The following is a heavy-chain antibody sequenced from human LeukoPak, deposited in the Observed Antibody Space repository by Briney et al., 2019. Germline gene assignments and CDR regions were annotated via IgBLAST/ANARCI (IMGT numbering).Heavy chain of an antibody. CDR1: GFTFSSYS. J-gene: IGHJ4*02. CDR2: ISSSSSYI. D-gene: IGHD1-1*01. CDR3: ARSKDWNDSGFDY. V-gene: IGHV3-21*01. Sequence: GSLRLSCAASGFTFSSYSMNWVRQAPGKGLEWVSSISSSSSYIYYADSVKGRFTISRDNAKNSLYLQMNSLRAEDTAVYYCARSKDWNDSGFDYWGQGTLVTVSS.